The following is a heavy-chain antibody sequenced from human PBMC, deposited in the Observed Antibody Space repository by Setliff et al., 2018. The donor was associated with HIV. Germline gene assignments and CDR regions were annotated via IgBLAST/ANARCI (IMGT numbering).Heavy chain of an antibody. CDR1: GFTFSTYH. CDR3: AKDMGGAFDI. J-gene: IGHJ3*02. CDR2: VSTSSSEI. D-gene: IGHD3-16*01. V-gene: IGHV3-21*01. Sequence: GGSLRLSCVASGFTFSTYHMSWVRQARGKGLEWVSSVSTSSSEIHYADSVRGRFTISRDNAKNSLYLLMTSLRAEDTAVYYCAKDMGGAFDIWGQGTMVTVSS.